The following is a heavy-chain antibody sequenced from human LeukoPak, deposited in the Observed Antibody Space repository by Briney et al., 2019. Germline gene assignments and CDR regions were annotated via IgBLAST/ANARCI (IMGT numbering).Heavy chain of an antibody. CDR3: ASGDEAAAVDY. Sequence: TGGSLRLSCAASGFTFSSYWMSWVRQAPGKGLEWVANIKQDGSEKYYVDSVKGRFTISRDNAKNSLYLQMNSLRAEDTAVYYCASGDEAAAVDYWGQGTLVTVSS. V-gene: IGHV3-7*01. CDR1: GFTFSSYW. J-gene: IGHJ4*02. CDR2: IKQDGSEK. D-gene: IGHD6-13*01.